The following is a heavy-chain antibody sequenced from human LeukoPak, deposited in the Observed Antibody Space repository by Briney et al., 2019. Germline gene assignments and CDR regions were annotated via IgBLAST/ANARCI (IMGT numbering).Heavy chain of an antibody. D-gene: IGHD3-10*01. V-gene: IGHV4-4*02. CDR2: INHSGST. Sequence: GSLRLSCAASGFTHSNYWMTWVRQAPGKGLEWIGEINHSGSTNYNPSLKSRVTISLDTSRNQFSLNLNSVTAADTAVYYCAKSNGYGLVDIWGQGTMVTVSS. J-gene: IGHJ3*02. CDR3: AKSNGYGLVDI. CDR1: GFTHSNYW.